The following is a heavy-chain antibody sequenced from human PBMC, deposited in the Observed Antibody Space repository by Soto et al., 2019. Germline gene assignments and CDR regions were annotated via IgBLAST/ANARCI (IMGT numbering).Heavy chain of an antibody. J-gene: IGHJ3*02. CDR1: GYSFTSYW. CDR2: IYPGDSDT. CDR3: ARPRIVGAPNDAFDI. D-gene: IGHD1-26*01. V-gene: IGHV5-51*01. Sequence: XDSLTISCKGSGYSFTSYWIGLVRQMPGKGLEWMGIIYPGDSDTRYSPSFQGQVTISADKSISTAYLQWSSLKASDTAMYYCARPRIVGAPNDAFDIWGQGTMVTVSS.